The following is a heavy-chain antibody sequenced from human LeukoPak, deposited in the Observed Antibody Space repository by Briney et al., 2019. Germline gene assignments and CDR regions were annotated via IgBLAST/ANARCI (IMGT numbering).Heavy chain of an antibody. CDR2: IYYSGST. CDR3: ARRTIAVAAFDI. CDR1: GGSISSSSYY. D-gene: IGHD6-19*01. J-gene: IGHJ3*02. V-gene: IGHV4-39*01. Sequence: SETLSLTCTVSGGSISSSSYYWGWIRQPPGKGLEWIGSIYYSGSTYYNPSLKSRVTISVDTSKNQFSLKLSSVTAADTAVYYCARRTIAVAAFDIWGQGTMVTVSS.